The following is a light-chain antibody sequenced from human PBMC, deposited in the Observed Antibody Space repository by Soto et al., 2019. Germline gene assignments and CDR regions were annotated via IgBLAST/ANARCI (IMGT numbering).Light chain of an antibody. CDR3: QGHSTYPRT. Sequence: EMMMTQSPATLSVSPGERVTLSCTASQSISTNLAWYQQKPGQAPRLLIYGASTRATGIPARFSGSGSETEFTLTISSLKSEDFATYYCQGHSTYPRTFGPGTKVEIK. CDR1: QSISTN. J-gene: IGKJ1*01. CDR2: GAS. V-gene: IGKV3-15*01.